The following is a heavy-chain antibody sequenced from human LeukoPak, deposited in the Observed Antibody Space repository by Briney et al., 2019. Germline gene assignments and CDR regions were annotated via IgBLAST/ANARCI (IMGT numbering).Heavy chain of an antibody. D-gene: IGHD6-13*01. CDR3: ASLYSSSLEDFDY. CDR2: IYYSGST. V-gene: IGHV4-30-4*01. Sequence: SETLSLTCTVSGGSISSGDYYWSWIRQPPGKGPEWIGYIYYSGSTYYNPSLKSRVTISVDTSKNQFSLKLSSVTAADTAVYYCASLYSSSLEDFDYWAREPWSPSPQ. CDR1: GGSISSGDYY. J-gene: IGHJ4*02.